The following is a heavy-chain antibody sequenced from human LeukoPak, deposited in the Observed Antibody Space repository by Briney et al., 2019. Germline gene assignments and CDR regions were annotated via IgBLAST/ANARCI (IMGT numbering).Heavy chain of an antibody. J-gene: IGHJ6*03. V-gene: IGHV1-69*05. CDR1: GGTFSSYA. Sequence: ASVKVSCKASGGTFSSYAISWVRQAPGQGLEWMGGIIPIFGTANYAQKFQGRVTITTDESTSTAYMELSSLRSVDTAVYYCASNFWSGYYTAAGAYYYMDVWGKGTTVTVSS. D-gene: IGHD3-3*01. CDR3: ASNFWSGYYTAAGAYYYMDV. CDR2: IIPIFGTA.